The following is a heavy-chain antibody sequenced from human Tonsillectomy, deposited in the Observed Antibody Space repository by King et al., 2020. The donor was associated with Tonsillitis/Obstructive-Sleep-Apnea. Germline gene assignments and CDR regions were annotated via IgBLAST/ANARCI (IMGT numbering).Heavy chain of an antibody. Sequence: VQLVESGGGLVKPGGSLRLSCAASGLTFSDYYMSWMRQAPGKGLEWVSYISSSSTYRNYADSVKGRFTISRDNAKSTLYLQMNSLRAEDTAVYYCARDLMSSTVTTFGYYVDWGQGTLVTVS. CDR1: GLTFSDYY. V-gene: IGHV3-11*05. J-gene: IGHJ4*02. CDR2: ISSSSTYR. CDR3: ARDLMSSTVTTFGYYVD. D-gene: IGHD4-17*01.